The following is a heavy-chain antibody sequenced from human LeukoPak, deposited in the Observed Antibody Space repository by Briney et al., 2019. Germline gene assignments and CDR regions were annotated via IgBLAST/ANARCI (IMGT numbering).Heavy chain of an antibody. Sequence: SVKVSCKASGGTFSSYAISWVRQAPGQGLEWMGGIIPIFGTANYAQKFQGRVTITADESTSTAYMELSSLRSEDTAVYYCATVPIYCSSSSCPTFVYWGQGTLVTVSS. D-gene: IGHD2-2*01. V-gene: IGHV1-69*13. CDR1: GGTFSSYA. CDR2: IIPIFGTA. J-gene: IGHJ4*02. CDR3: ATVPIYCSSSSCPTFVY.